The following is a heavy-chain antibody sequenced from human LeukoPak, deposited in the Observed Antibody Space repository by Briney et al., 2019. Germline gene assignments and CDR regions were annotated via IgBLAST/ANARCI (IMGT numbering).Heavy chain of an antibody. Sequence: ASVKVSCKTSGYSFTAFYIHWVRQAPGQGLEWMGWIHPRRGDTNYAQKFQGRVTMTRDTSISTAYLDLSSLPSDDTAVYYGARDGDYGTGIYYRWGSDSWGGGTPVTVSP. CDR3: ARDGDYGTGIYYRWGSDS. CDR1: GYSFTAFY. J-gene: IGHJ4*02. CDR2: IHPRRGDT. D-gene: IGHD3-10*01. V-gene: IGHV1-2*02.